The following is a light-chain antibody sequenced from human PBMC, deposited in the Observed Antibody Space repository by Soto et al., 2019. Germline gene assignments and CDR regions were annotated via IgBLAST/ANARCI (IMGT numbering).Light chain of an antibody. CDR2: DAS. V-gene: IGKV3-15*01. Sequence: EIVMTQSPATLSVSPGERATLSCRASQSVANNLAWFQQKPGQAPRLLIYDASTRATSIPARFSGSGSGTELTLTISSLQSEDFAVYFCQQYNTWPWTFGQVTQVEVK. CDR3: QQYNTWPWT. CDR1: QSVANN. J-gene: IGKJ1*01.